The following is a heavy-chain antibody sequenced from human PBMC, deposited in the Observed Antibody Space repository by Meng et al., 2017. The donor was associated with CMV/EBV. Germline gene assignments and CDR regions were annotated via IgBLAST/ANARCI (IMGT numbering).Heavy chain of an antibody. J-gene: IGHJ3*02. D-gene: IGHD2-2*02. CDR2: IYSGGST. CDR3: ARGYCSSTSCYMGCLGRAFDI. Sequence: GESLKISCAASGFTVSSNYMSWVRQAPGKGLEWVSVIYSGGSTYYADSVKGRCTISRDNSKNTLYLHMNSLRAEDTAVYYCARGYCSSTSCYMGCLGRAFDIWGQGTMVTVSS. CDR1: GFTVSSNY. V-gene: IGHV3-66*02.